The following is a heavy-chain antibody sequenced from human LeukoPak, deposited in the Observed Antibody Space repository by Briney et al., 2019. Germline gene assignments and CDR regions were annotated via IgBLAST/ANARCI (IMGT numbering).Heavy chain of an antibody. J-gene: IGHJ3*02. Sequence: GGSLRLSCAASGFTFSNFPMNWVRQAPGKGLEWVSSISSSSSYIYYADSVKGRFTISRDNAKNSLYLQMNSLRAEDTAVYYCTRVTHIVATEDAFDIWGQGTMVTVSS. CDR3: TRVTHIVATEDAFDI. D-gene: IGHD5-12*01. CDR1: GFTFSNFP. V-gene: IGHV3-21*01. CDR2: ISSSSSYI.